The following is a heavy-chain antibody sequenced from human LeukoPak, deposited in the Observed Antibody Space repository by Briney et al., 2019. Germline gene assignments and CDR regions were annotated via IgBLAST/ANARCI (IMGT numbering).Heavy chain of an antibody. J-gene: IGHJ4*02. CDR1: GVTFSSDS. D-gene: IGHD5-24*01. CDR3: ARDGGDGYNLDY. Sequence: GGSLRLSCAASGVTFSSDSMSWVRQAPGKGLEWVSSISASSTYIYYAASLKGRFTISRDNAKNSLYLQMNSLRAADTAVYYCARDGGDGYNLDYWGQGALVTVSS. CDR2: ISASSTYI. V-gene: IGHV3-21*01.